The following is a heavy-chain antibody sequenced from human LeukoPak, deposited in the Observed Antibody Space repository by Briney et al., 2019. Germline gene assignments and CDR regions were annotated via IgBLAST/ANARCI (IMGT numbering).Heavy chain of an antibody. V-gene: IGHV3-30-3*01. CDR3: AREPYSSGWYFSYYFDY. J-gene: IGHJ4*02. Sequence: GGSLRLSCAAAGFTFNNYAMHWVRQAPGKGLEWVAVISYDGSNKYYADSVKGRFTISRDNSKNTLYLQMNSLRVEDTAVYYCAREPYSSGWYFSYYFDYWGQGTLVTVSS. CDR2: ISYDGSNK. CDR1: GFTFNNYA. D-gene: IGHD6-19*01.